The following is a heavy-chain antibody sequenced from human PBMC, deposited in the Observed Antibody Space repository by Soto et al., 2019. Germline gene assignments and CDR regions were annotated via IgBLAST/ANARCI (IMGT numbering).Heavy chain of an antibody. CDR3: ARRSSSWYFDY. D-gene: IGHD6-13*01. CDR1: GLTFSSYA. V-gene: IGHV3-23*01. CDR2: ISGSGDST. J-gene: IGHJ4*02. Sequence: EVQLLESGRGLVQPGGSLRLSCAAAGLTFSSYAMNWVRQAPGKGLEWVSVISGSGDSTYYADSVKGRFTISRDNSKNTLYLQMNSLRAEDTAIYYCARRSSSWYFDYWGQGTLVTVSS.